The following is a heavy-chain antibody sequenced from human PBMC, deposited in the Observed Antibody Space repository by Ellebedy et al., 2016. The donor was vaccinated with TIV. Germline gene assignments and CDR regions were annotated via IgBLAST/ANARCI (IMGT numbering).Heavy chain of an antibody. Sequence: PGGSLRLSCEGSGFTVSSHYMSWVRQAPGKGLEWVSVIYSGGSTYYADSVKGRFTISRDNAKNSLYLQMNSLRDEDTAVYYGARDGPGPDYDITVAVEYFQHWGQGTLVTVSS. D-gene: IGHD6-19*01. CDR2: IYSGGST. V-gene: IGHV3-66*01. J-gene: IGHJ1*01. CDR1: GFTVSSHY. CDR3: ARDGPGPDYDITVAVEYFQH.